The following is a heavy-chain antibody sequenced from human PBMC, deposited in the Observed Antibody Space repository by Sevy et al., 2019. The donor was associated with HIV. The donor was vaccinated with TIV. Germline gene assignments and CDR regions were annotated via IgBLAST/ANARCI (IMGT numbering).Heavy chain of an antibody. J-gene: IGHJ6*03. Sequence: SETLSLTCTVSGGSISSSSYYWGWIRQPPGKGLEWIGSIYYSGSTYYNPSLKSRVTISVDTSKNQFSLKLSSVTAADTAVYYCARHLGVDDFWSGYYRNYYYYYMDVWGKGTTVTVSS. CDR3: ARHLGVDDFWSGYYRNYYYYYMDV. CDR2: IYYSGST. D-gene: IGHD3-3*01. CDR1: GGSISSSSYY. V-gene: IGHV4-39*01.